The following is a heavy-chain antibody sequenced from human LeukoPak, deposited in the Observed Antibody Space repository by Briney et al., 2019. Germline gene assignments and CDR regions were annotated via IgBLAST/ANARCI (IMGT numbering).Heavy chain of an antibody. V-gene: IGHV3-30-3*01. CDR1: GFTFSDYA. CDR3: ARDYWWNYDY. Sequence: GGSLRLSCAASGFTFSDYAMHWVRQTPGKGLEWVAVISKDGSDKYYPGSVRGRFTISRDNSKNTIYLQMDSLRAEDTAIYYCARDYWWNYDYWGQGTLVTVSS. J-gene: IGHJ4*02. D-gene: IGHD1-7*01. CDR2: ISKDGSDK.